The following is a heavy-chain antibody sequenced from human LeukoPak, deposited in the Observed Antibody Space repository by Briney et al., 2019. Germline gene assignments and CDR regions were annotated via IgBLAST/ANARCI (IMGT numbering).Heavy chain of an antibody. CDR2: ISSNGGST. J-gene: IGHJ4*02. D-gene: IGHD3-10*01. CDR3: ARAMRGNGKYYFDY. CDR1: GFTFSGYA. Sequence: GGSLRLSCAASGFTFSGYAMHWVRQAPGKGLEYVSAISSNGGSTYYANSVKGRFTISRDNSKNTLYLQMGSLRAEDMAVYYCARAMRGNGKYYFDYWGQGTLVTVSS. V-gene: IGHV3-64*01.